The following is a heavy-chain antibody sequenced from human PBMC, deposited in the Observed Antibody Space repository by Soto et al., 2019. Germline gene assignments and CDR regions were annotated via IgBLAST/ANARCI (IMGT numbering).Heavy chain of an antibody. J-gene: IGHJ4*02. Sequence: QVQLQESGPGLVRPSGTVSLTCAVSGLSISSGDWWSWVRQPPGKGLEWIGEIHHSGSTNYHPSLKSRVTMAVVPSKDLFALNLTSVTAADTAFYSCARDQCSHPGAWGQGTLVSVSS. CDR1: GLSISSGDW. D-gene: IGHD6-13*01. CDR2: IHHSGST. CDR3: ARDQCSHPGA. V-gene: IGHV4-4*02.